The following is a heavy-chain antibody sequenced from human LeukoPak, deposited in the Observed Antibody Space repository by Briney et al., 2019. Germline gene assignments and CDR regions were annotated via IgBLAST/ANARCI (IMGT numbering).Heavy chain of an antibody. Sequence: GGSLRLSCAASGLTFSSHWMHWVRQAPGKGLEWVAVISYDGSNKYYADSVKGRFTISRDNSKNTLYLQMNSLRAEDTAVYYCARDRIAVAGRGYNWFDPWGQGTLVTVSS. CDR1: GLTFSSHW. CDR3: ARDRIAVAGRGYNWFDP. CDR2: ISYDGSNK. D-gene: IGHD6-19*01. J-gene: IGHJ5*02. V-gene: IGHV3-30-3*01.